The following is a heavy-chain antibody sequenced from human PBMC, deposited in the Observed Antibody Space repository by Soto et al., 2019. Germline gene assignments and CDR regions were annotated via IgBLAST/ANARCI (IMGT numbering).Heavy chain of an antibody. D-gene: IGHD3-3*01. CDR1: GYTFITYE. CDR2: MNPDNGNT. J-gene: IGHJ4*02. Sequence: ASVKVSCQASGYTFITYEINWVRRAAGQGLEWMGRMNPDNGNTGYAQKFQDRVTMTRNTSISTAYMELSSLRSDDTAVYYCARGPRESGEWLLFDYWGQGALVTVSS. V-gene: IGHV1-8*01. CDR3: ARGPRESGEWLLFDY.